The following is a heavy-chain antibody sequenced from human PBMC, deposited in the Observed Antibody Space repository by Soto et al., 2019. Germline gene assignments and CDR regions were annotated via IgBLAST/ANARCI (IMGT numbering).Heavy chain of an antibody. CDR3: ASDLRWDTNVTFDY. J-gene: IGHJ4*02. V-gene: IGHV1-3*01. D-gene: IGHD4-17*01. Sequence: QVQLVQSGAEVKKPGASVKVSCKASGYTFTIYAMHWVRQAPGQRLEWMGWINAGNGNTKYSQKFQGRVTITRDTSASTAYMELSSMRSEDTAVYYCASDLRWDTNVTFDYWGQGTLVTVSS. CDR1: GYTFTIYA. CDR2: INAGNGNT.